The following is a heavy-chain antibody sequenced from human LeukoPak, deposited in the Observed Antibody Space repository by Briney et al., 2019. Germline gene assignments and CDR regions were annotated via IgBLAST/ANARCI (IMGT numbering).Heavy chain of an antibody. D-gene: IGHD2-21*01. CDR1: GFTFSNYW. CDR3: AKGPYCGFS. Sequence: GGALRLSCAASGFTFSNYWMHWVRQAPGKGLVGVSLINSDGINTSYADSVKGGVTISSDNAKKTLNLQMNSLRDEDTAVSYCAKGPYCGFSWGQGTLVTVFS. J-gene: IGHJ5*02. CDR2: INSDGINT. V-gene: IGHV3-74*01.